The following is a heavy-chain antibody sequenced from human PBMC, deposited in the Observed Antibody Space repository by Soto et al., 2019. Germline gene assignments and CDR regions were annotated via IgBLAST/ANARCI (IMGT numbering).Heavy chain of an antibody. D-gene: IGHD2-15*01. V-gene: IGHV1-2*02. J-gene: IGHJ4*02. CDR1: VFSVDT. CDR3: ASPRSGPSPDLGY. Sequence: QVQLVQSGAEVKKPGASVMVSCKASVFSVDTIHWVRRAPGQGLEWMGWIKANSGDTNYAQNFRGRVTMIRHTSITTAYMELSSLTSGDTAVYYCASPRSGPSPDLGYWGQGTVVTVSS. CDR2: IKANSGDT.